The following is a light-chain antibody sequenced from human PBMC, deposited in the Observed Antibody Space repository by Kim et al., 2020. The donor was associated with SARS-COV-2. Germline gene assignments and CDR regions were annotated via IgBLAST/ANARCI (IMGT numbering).Light chain of an antibody. CDR3: SSYTSSSTPV. CDR2: DVS. V-gene: IGLV2-14*03. CDR1: SSDVSGYNY. Sequence: GQSITISCTGTSSDVSGYNYVSSYQQHPGKAPKLMIYDVSTRPSGVSNRFSGSKSGNTASLTISGLQAEDEADYYCSSYTSSSTPVFGGGTQLTVL. J-gene: IGLJ2*01.